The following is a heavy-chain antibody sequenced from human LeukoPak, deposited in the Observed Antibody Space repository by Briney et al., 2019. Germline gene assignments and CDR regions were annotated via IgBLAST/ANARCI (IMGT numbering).Heavy chain of an antibody. J-gene: IGHJ4*02. CDR2: ISGSGGST. CDR3: AQRLLNLYYDNIGPRH. V-gene: IGHV3-23*01. Sequence: QTGGSLRLSCAASGFTFSSYAMNWVRQAPGKGLEWVSAISGSGGSTYYADSVKGRFTISRDNSKNTMYLQMNSLRAEDTAVYYCAQRLLNLYYDNIGPRHWGQGTLVTVSS. D-gene: IGHD3-22*01. CDR1: GFTFSSYA.